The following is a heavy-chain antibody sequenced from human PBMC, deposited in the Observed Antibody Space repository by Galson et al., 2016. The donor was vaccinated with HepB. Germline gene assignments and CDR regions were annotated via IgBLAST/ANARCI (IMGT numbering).Heavy chain of an antibody. CDR3: ARHHTNYFGD. J-gene: IGHJ4*02. V-gene: IGHV3-23*01. D-gene: IGHD2-8*01. CDR2: ITNTGGGT. CDR1: GFAFSTHA. Sequence: SLRLSCAASGFAFSTHAMSWVRQAPGRGLEWVSAITNTGGGTYYADSVKGRFTISRDNSKNTLYLQMNSLRVQDTAVYYCARHHTNYFGDWGQGTLVTVSS.